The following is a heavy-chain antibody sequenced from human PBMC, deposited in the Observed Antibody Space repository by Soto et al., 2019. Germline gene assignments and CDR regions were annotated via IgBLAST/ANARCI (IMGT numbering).Heavy chain of an antibody. V-gene: IGHV3-11*01. CDR2: VSGTGDTK. D-gene: IGHD3-10*01. J-gene: IGHJ6*02. CDR1: GLFFSDYY. CDR3: AIGGGQIYYKGLDV. Sequence: GGSLRLSCAASGLFFSDYYLIWIRQAPGKALECVAYVSGTGDTKYYADSVTGRFTISRDNPKNSLYLQMNSLRPEDAAVYYCAIGGGQIYYKGLDVWGQGTTVTV.